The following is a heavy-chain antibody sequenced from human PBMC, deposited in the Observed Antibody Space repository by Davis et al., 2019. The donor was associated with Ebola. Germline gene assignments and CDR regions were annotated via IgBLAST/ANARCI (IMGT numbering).Heavy chain of an antibody. CDR1: GFTFDDYA. J-gene: IGHJ6*02. CDR3: ASLPRHDYYGSGSYHYYYYYYGMDV. CDR2: ISWNSGSI. V-gene: IGHV3-9*01. D-gene: IGHD3-10*01. Sequence: SLKISCAASGFTFDDYAMHWLRQAPGKCLEWVSGISWNSGSIGYADSVKGRFTISRDNAKNSLYLQMNSLRAEDTALYYCASLPRHDYYGSGSYHYYYYYYGMDVWGQGTTVTVSS.